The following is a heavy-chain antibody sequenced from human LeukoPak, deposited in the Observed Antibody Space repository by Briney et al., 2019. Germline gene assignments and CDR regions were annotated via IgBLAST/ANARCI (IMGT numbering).Heavy chain of an antibody. J-gene: IGHJ4*02. CDR2: IIPIFGTA. D-gene: IGHD6-19*01. CDR1: GGTFSSYA. Sequence: GASVKVSCKASGGTFSSYAISWVRQAPGQGLEWMGGIIPIFGTANYAQKFQGRVTITADESTSTVYMELSSLRAEDTAVYYCAKDRFPSQWLAPYYFDYWGQGTLDTVSS. CDR3: AKDRFPSQWLAPYYFDY. V-gene: IGHV1-69*13.